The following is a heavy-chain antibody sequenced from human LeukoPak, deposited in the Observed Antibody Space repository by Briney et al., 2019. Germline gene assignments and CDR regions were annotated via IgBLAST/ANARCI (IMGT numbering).Heavy chain of an antibody. V-gene: IGHV3-43D*03. D-gene: IGHD2-15*01. CDR3: AKDAVVVAATARYYYYMDV. J-gene: IGHJ6*03. CDR1: GFTFDDYA. CDR2: ISWDGGST. Sequence: GGSLRLSCAASGFTFDDYAMHWVRQAPGKGLEWVSLISWDGGSTYYADSVKGRFTISRDNSKNSLYLQMNSLRAEDTALYYCAKDAVVVAATARYYYYMDVWGKGTTVTVSS.